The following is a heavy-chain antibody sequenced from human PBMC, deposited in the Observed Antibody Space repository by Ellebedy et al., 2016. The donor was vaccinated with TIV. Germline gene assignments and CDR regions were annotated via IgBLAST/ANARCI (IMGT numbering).Heavy chain of an antibody. CDR3: ARDSGAAFDY. Sequence: GESLKISCAASGFTFSSYGMHWVRQAPGKGLEWVAVIWYDGSNKYYADSVKGRFTISRDNSKNTLYLQMNSLRAEDTAVYYCARDSGAAFDYWGQGTLVTVSS. CDR2: IWYDGSNK. D-gene: IGHD1-26*01. J-gene: IGHJ4*02. V-gene: IGHV3-33*01. CDR1: GFTFSSYG.